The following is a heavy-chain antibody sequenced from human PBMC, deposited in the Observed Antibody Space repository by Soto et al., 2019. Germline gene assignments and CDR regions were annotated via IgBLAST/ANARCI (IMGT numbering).Heavy chain of an antibody. V-gene: IGHV1-18*01. J-gene: IGHJ3*02. CDR3: AGVDNWNDVNAFDI. D-gene: IGHD1-20*01. CDR2: ISAYNGNT. CDR1: GYTFTSYG. Sequence: QVQLVQSGAEVKKPGAPVKVSCKASGYTFTSYGISWVRQAPGQGLEWRGWISAYNGNTNYAQKHKGRVTMTTDTSTSKAYMELRSLGSDDTAVYYCAGVDNWNDVNAFDIWGQGTMVTVSS.